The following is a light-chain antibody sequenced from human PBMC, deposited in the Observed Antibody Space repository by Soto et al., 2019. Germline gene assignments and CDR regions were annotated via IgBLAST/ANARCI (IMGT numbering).Light chain of an antibody. J-gene: IGKJ1*01. CDR1: QTISNY. Sequence: DIQMTQPPASRSASVGDRVTITCPASQTISNYLNWYQHKPGKVPTLLIYAASNLQSGVPSRFSGSGSGTDFILSISSLQPEDFATYYCHQSYIMPWTFGQGTKVDIK. CDR2: AAS. CDR3: HQSYIMPWT. V-gene: IGKV1-39*01.